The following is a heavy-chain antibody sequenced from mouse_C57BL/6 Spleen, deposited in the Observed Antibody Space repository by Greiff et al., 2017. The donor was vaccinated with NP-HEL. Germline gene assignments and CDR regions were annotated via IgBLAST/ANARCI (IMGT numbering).Heavy chain of an antibody. CDR3: VRQAYGNYEGWFAY. J-gene: IGHJ3*01. V-gene: IGHV10-1*01. D-gene: IGHD2-1*01. Sequence: DVHLVESGGGLVQPKGSLKLSCAASGFSFNTYAMNWVRQAPGKGLEWVARIRSKSNNYATYYADSVKDRFTISRDDSESMLYLQMNNLKTEDTAMYYCVRQAYGNYEGWFAYWGQGTLVTVSA. CDR1: GFSFNTYA. CDR2: IRSKSNNYAT.